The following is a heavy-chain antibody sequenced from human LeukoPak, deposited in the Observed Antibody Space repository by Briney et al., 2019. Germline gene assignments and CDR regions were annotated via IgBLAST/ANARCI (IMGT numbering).Heavy chain of an antibody. CDR1: GFTFSSYS. J-gene: IGHJ4*02. CDR3: ARELRQYSSSSPGY. V-gene: IGHV3-21*01. Sequence: GGSLRLSCAASGFTFSSYSMNWVRQAPGKGLEWVSSIRSSSSYIYYADSVKGRFTISRDNAKNSLYLQMNSLRAEDTAVYSCARELRQYSSSSPGYWGQGTLVTVSS. CDR2: IRSSSSYI. D-gene: IGHD6-6*01.